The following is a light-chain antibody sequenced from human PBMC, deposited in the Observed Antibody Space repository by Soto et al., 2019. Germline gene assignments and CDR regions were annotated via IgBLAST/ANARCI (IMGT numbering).Light chain of an antibody. CDR1: QSVLYSSNNKNY. V-gene: IGKV4-1*01. CDR2: WAS. Sequence: DIVMTQSPDSLAVSLGERATINCKSSQSVLYSSNNKNYLTWYQQRPGQPPKLLISWASTRESGVPDRFSGSGSGTDFTLTISILQAEDVAVYYCQQYYSAPFTFGPGTKVDIK. CDR3: QQYYSAPFT. J-gene: IGKJ3*01.